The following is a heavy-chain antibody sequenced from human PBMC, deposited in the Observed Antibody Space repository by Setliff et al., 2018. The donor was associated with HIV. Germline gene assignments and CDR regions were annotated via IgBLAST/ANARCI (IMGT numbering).Heavy chain of an antibody. CDR1: GASINSGSHN. Sequence: SETLSLTCTVSGASINSGSHNWGWIRQPPGKGLEWIATLHYTGTTSYNPSLKSRVTISTDTSKNQFSLKLRAVTAADTAEYYCARRIQLRDSSGRSCWTFDICGQGTMVTVSS. CDR3: ARRIQLRDSSGRSCWTFDI. CDR2: LHYTGTT. D-gene: IGHD2-15*01. J-gene: IGHJ3*02. V-gene: IGHV4-39*01.